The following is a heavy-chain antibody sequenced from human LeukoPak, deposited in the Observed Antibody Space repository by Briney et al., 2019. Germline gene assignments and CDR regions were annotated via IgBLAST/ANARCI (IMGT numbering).Heavy chain of an antibody. CDR2: ISYDGSNK. Sequence: PGRSLRLSCAASGFTFSSYAMHWVRQAPGKGLEWVAVISYDGSNKYHADSVKGRFTISRDNSKNTLYLQMNSLRAEDTAVYYCARDPYSSGWYYLDYWGQGTLVTVSS. J-gene: IGHJ4*02. CDR1: GFTFSSYA. V-gene: IGHV3-30-3*01. CDR3: ARDPYSSGWYYLDY. D-gene: IGHD6-19*01.